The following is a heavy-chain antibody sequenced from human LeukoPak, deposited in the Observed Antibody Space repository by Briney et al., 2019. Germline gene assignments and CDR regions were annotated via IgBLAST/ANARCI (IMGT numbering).Heavy chain of an antibody. V-gene: IGHV4-34*10. CDR3: ARVVLAVAGSYFDY. J-gene: IGHJ4*02. Sequence: SETLSLTCAVYGGSFSGYYWSWIRQPPGKGLEWIGEINHSGSTNYNPSLKSRVTMSVDTSKNQFSLKLSSVSAADTAVYYCARVVLAVAGSYFDYWGQGTLVTVSS. CDR2: INHSGST. D-gene: IGHD6-19*01. CDR1: GGSFSGYY.